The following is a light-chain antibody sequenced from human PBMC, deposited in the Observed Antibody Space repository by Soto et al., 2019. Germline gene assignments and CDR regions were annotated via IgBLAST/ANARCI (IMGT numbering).Light chain of an antibody. CDR3: SSFTISSTYV. CDR2: EVN. V-gene: IGLV2-14*01. CDR1: SSDVGGHNL. J-gene: IGLJ1*01. Sequence: QSALTQPASVSGSPGQSLTISCTGTSSDVGGHNLVSWYQQHPGKAPKLMIYEVNNRPSGVANRFSGSKSDNTASLTISGLQAEDEADYYCSSFTISSTYVFGTGTKVTVL.